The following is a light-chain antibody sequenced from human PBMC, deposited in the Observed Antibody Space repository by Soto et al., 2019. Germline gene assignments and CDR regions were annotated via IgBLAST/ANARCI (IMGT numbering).Light chain of an antibody. V-gene: IGLV1-40*01. CDR2: TNS. J-gene: IGLJ3*02. CDR1: SSNIGAGYD. CDR3: QSYDSSLSALV. Sequence: QSVLTQPPSVSGAPGQGVTISCAGTSSNIGAGYDVHWYQQVPGTAPKLLIYTNSNRPSGVPDRFSGSKSGTSASLAITGLQAAEEADYYCQSYDSSLSALVFGGGTKLTVL.